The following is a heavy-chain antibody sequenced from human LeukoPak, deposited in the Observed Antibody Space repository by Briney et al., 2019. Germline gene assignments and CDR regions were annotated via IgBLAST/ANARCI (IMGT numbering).Heavy chain of an antibody. V-gene: IGHV3-74*03. CDR1: GFTFSSHW. CDR3: ARGNYYAMDV. J-gene: IGHJ6*02. CDR2: IHSDGSST. Sequence: GGSLRLSCAVSGFTFSSHWMNWVRQAPGKGLVWVSRIHSDGSSTTYVDSVKGRFTISRDNAKNTLYLQMNSLRAEDTAFYYCARGNYYAMDVWGQGTTVTVSS.